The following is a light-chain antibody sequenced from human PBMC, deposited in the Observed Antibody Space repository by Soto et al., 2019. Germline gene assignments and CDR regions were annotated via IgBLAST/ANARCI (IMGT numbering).Light chain of an antibody. CDR1: QSVSSF. CDR3: QQRYNWPIT. J-gene: IGKJ5*01. Sequence: EIVLTQSPATLSLSPGERDTLSCRASQSVSSFLAWYQQKPGQAPRLLIYGASTRATGIPDRFSGSGSGTQFTLTISSLEPEDFSVYYCQQRYNWPITFGQGTRLEIK. CDR2: GAS. V-gene: IGKV3-11*01.